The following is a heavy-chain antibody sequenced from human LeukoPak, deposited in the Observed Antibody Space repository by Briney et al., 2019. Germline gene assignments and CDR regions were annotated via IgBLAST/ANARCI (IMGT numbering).Heavy chain of an antibody. CDR1: GFTFSSYE. D-gene: IGHD2-2*01. CDR3: AGDLKGQYQEAFDI. J-gene: IGHJ3*02. V-gene: IGHV3-48*03. CDR2: ISSSGSTI. Sequence: GGSLRLSCAASGFTFSSYELNWVRQAPGKGLEWVSYISSSGSTIKYADSVKGRFTISRGSAKNSLYLRMNSLRAEDTAVYYCAGDLKGQYQEAFDIWGQGTMVTVSS.